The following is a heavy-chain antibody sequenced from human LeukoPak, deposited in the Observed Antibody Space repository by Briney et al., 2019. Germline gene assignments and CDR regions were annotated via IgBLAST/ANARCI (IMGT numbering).Heavy chain of an antibody. J-gene: IGHJ5*02. Sequence: PSETLSLTCAVSGGSISSSNWWSWVRQPPGKGLEWIGEIYHSGSTNYNPSLKSRVTISVDTSKNQFSLKLSSVTAADTAVYYCARERAVAGKLLVIAENWFDPWGQGTLVTVSS. CDR1: GGSISSSNW. D-gene: IGHD6-19*01. V-gene: IGHV4-4*02. CDR2: IYHSGST. CDR3: ARERAVAGKLLVIAENWFDP.